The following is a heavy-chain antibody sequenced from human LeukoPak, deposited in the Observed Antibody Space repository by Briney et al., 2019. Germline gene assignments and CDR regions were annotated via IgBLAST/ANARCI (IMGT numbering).Heavy chain of an antibody. CDR1: GFSLSENW. CDR2: IYEVGRAT. CDR3: TRDLVLGSGSYGH. V-gene: IGHV3-74*01. J-gene: IGHJ1*01. D-gene: IGHD3-10*01. Sequence: GGSLRLSCAASGFSLSENWMHWVRQAPGQGLVWVSRIYEVGRATFYADSVKGRFTISRDDATNTVYLQMNSLRADDTAIYFCTRDLVLGSGSYGHWGQGTLVTVSA.